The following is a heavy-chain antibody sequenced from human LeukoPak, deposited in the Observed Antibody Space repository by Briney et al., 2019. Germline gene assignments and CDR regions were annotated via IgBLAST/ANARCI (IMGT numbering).Heavy chain of an antibody. D-gene: IGHD3-10*01. J-gene: IGHJ6*03. CDR2: INPNSGGT. CDR1: GYTFTGYY. Sequence: ASVKVSCKASGYTFTGYYMHWVRQAPGQGLEWMGWINPNSGGTNYAQKFQGRVTMTRDTSISTAYMELSRLRSDDTAVYYCARDKGSGCYYPDYYMDVWGKGTTVTVSS. CDR3: ARDKGSGCYYPDYYMDV. V-gene: IGHV1-2*02.